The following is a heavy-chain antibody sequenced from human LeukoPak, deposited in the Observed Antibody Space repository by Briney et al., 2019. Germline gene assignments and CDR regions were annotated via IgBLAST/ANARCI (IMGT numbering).Heavy chain of an antibody. CDR2: ISDIGSI. D-gene: IGHD2/OR15-2a*01. CDR3: AGHHPRNTVDF. J-gene: IGHJ4*02. CDR1: GGSISSYY. Sequence: PLETLSLTCTVSGGSISSYYWSWIRQPPGKGLEWIAYISDIGSINYNPSLKSRVTISLDTSKNQFSLKLSSVTAADTAVYYCAGHHPRNTVDFWGQGTLVTVSS. V-gene: IGHV4-59*08.